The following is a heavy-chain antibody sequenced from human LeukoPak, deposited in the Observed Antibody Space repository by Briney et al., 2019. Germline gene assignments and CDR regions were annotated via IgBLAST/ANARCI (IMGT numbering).Heavy chain of an antibody. Sequence: GGSLRLSCAASGFTFSSYAMHWVRQAPGKGLEWVAVISYDGSNKYYADSVKGRFTISRDNSKNTLYLQMNSLRAEDTAVYYCARDPYGDFANRYSFDYWGQGTLVTVSS. CDR1: GFTFSSYA. J-gene: IGHJ4*02. V-gene: IGHV3-30*04. CDR3: ARDPYGDFANRYSFDY. D-gene: IGHD4-17*01. CDR2: ISYDGSNK.